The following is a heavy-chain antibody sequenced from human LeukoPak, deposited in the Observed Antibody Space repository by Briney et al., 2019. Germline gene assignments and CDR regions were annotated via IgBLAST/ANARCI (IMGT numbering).Heavy chain of an antibody. J-gene: IGHJ4*02. CDR2: ISSSGSTI. D-gene: IGHD6-19*01. CDR3: ARDLSGWYYFDY. CDR1: GFTFSSYE. Sequence: PGGSLRLSCAASGFTFSSYEMNWVRQAPGKGLEWVSYISSSGSTIYYAVSVKGRFTISRDNAKNSLYLQMNSLRAEDTAVYYCARDLSGWYYFDYWGQGTLVTVSS. V-gene: IGHV3-48*03.